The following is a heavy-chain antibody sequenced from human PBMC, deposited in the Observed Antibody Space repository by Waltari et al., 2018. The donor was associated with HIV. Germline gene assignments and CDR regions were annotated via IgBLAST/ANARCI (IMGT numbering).Heavy chain of an antibody. Sequence: QVQLQESGPGLVKPSQTLSLTCTVPGGSISSGSYYWCWIRQPAGKGLEWIGRIYISGSTNYNPALKSRVTISVDTSKNHFSLKLSSVTAANTAVYYCARGVPAATDWFDPWGQGTLVTVSS. J-gene: IGHJ5*02. CDR1: GGSISSGSYY. D-gene: IGHD2-2*01. V-gene: IGHV4-61*02. CDR2: IYISGST. CDR3: ARGVPAATDWFDP.